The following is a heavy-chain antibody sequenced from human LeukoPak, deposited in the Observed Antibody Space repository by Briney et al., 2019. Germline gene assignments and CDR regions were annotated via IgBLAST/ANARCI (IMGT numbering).Heavy chain of an antibody. J-gene: IGHJ4*02. D-gene: IGHD6-19*01. CDR1: GFTFSDYY. Sequence: GGSLGLSCAASGFTFSDYYMSWIRQAPGKGLEWISYISSTGIYTNYADSVKGRFTISRDNAKNSLYLQMNSLRAEDTAVYYCARDRGRYTSGWFFDYWGQGTLVTVSS. CDR3: ARDRGRYTSGWFFDY. CDR2: ISSTGIYT. V-gene: IGHV3-11*06.